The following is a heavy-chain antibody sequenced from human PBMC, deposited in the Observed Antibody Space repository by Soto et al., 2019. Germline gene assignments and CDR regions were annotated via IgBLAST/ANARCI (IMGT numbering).Heavy chain of an antibody. J-gene: IGHJ5*02. D-gene: IGHD3-10*01. CDR3: ATDWDSSGLFDP. Sequence: SETLSLTCSVSGASITTYYWSWIRQPPGKGLEWIGSISYSGSTKYNPSLESRVMISLDTSKNQFSLRLTSVTAADTALYYCATDWDSSGLFDPWGQGALVTVSS. CDR2: ISYSGST. V-gene: IGHV4-59*01. CDR1: GASITTYY.